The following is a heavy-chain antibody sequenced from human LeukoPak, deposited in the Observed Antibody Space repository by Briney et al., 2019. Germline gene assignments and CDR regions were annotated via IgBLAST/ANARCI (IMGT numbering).Heavy chain of an antibody. CDR2: ISSSGGST. D-gene: IGHD1-26*01. J-gene: IGHJ4*02. V-gene: IGHV3-23*01. CDR3: ASVVGGTYGGDS. CDR1: GFTFNNHA. Sequence: GGSLRLSCAASGFTFNNHAMSWVRQAPGKGLEWVSSISSSGGSTYYADSVRGRFTISRDSSKNILYLLMNSLRADDTAIYYCASVVGGTYGGDSWGQGTLVTVSS.